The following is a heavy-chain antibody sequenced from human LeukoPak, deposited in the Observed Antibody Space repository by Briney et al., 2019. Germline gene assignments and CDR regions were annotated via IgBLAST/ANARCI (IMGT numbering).Heavy chain of an antibody. J-gene: IGHJ4*02. CDR2: IRGSGDST. CDR1: GFTLSNYG. Sequence: PGGSLRLSCAASGFTLSNYGVRWGRQAPGKGLEWVSGIRGSGDSTYNADSVKGRFPISRDKHNNTLDLQMNSLRADGTAVYYCASAATIMIVLRAGVDYWGQGTLVTVSS. V-gene: IGHV3-23*01. CDR3: ASAATIMIVLRAGVDY. D-gene: IGHD6-25*01.